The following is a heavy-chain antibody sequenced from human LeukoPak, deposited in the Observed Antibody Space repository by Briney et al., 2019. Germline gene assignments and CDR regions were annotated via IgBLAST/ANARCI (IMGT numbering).Heavy chain of an antibody. D-gene: IGHD1-26*01. CDR3: ARWEARDTWVYDY. Sequence: GGSLRLSCAASGFTFSSYGMHWVRQAPGKGLEWVAFIRFDGTIKYYAESVKGRFTISRDNSKNMLYVQMNSLRDEDTAVYYCARWEARDTWVYDYWGQGTLVTVSS. V-gene: IGHV3-30*02. CDR1: GFTFSSYG. CDR2: IRFDGTIK. J-gene: IGHJ4*02.